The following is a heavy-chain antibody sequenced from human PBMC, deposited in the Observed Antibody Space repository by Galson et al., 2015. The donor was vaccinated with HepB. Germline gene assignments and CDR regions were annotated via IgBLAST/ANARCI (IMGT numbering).Heavy chain of an antibody. J-gene: IGHJ4*02. V-gene: IGHV3-23*01. D-gene: IGHD3-9*01. Sequence: SLRLSCAASGFTFSSYAMSWVRQAPGKGLEWVSAISGSGGSTYYADSVKGRFTISRDNSKNTLYLQMNSLRAEDTAVYYCAKAGWGSYYDILTGYYEPFDYWGQGTLVTVSS. CDR2: ISGSGGST. CDR1: GFTFSSYA. CDR3: AKAGWGSYYDILTGYYEPFDY.